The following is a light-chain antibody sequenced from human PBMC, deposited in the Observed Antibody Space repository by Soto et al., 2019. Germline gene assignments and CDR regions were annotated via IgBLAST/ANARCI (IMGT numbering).Light chain of an antibody. CDR2: GAS. V-gene: IGKV3-20*01. Sequence: EIVLTQSPDTLSLSPGERATLSCRASQSVSSYLAWYQQKPGQALRLLIYGASSRATGIPDRFSGSGSGTDFTLTISRLEPEDFAVYYCQQYGSSPFTFGPGTKVDIK. J-gene: IGKJ3*01. CDR3: QQYGSSPFT. CDR1: QSVSSY.